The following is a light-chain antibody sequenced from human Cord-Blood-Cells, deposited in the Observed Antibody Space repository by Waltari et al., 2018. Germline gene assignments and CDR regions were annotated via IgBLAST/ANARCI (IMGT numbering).Light chain of an antibody. J-gene: IGLJ2*01. CDR1: SSNIGRNY. V-gene: IGLV1-47*01. Sequence: QSVLTHPPSASGTPGQRVTIPCSGSSSNIGRNYVYWYQQLPGTAPKLLIYRNNQRPSGVPDRFSGSKSGTSASLAISGLRSEDEADYYCAAWDDSLSVVVFGGGTKLTVL. CDR2: RNN. CDR3: AAWDDSLSVVV.